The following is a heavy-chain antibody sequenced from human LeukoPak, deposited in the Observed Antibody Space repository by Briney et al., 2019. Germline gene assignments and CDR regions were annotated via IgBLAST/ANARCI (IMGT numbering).Heavy chain of an antibody. Sequence: SETLSLTCTVSGGSISSGSYYWSWIRQPAGKGLEWIGRIYTSGSTNYNPSLKRRVTISVDTSKNQFSLKLSSVTAADTAVYYCARTTYYYGSGSYFDAFDIWGQGTMVTVSS. J-gene: IGHJ3*02. CDR2: IYTSGST. D-gene: IGHD3-10*01. CDR3: ARTTYYYGSGSYFDAFDI. CDR1: GGSISSGSYY. V-gene: IGHV4-61*02.